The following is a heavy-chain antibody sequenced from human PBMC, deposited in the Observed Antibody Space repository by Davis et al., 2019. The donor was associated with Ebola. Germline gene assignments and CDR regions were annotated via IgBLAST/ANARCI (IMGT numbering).Heavy chain of an antibody. V-gene: IGHV4-59*11. J-gene: IGHJ6*02. D-gene: IGHD5-18*01. Sequence: SETLSLTCAVYGGSFSSHYWSWIRQPPGKGLEWIGNIYYSGSTNYNPSLKSRVTISVDTSKNQFSLKLSSVTAADTAVYYCARVSVGYSYGTTAYYYYGMDVWGQGTTVTVSS. CDR3: ARVSVGYSYGTTAYYYYGMDV. CDR2: IYYSGST. CDR1: GGSFSSHY.